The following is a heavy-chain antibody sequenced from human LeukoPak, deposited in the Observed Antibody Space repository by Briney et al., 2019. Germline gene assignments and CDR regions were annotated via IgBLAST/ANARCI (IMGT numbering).Heavy chain of an antibody. CDR1: GYTFTNYG. Sequence: ASVKVSCKASGYTFTNYGLSWVRQAPGQGLEWMGIINPIGGSTTYAQKFQGRVTLTRDTSTSTVYMDLSSLRSEDTAVYYCAREWELLYDYWGQGTLVTVSS. J-gene: IGHJ4*02. D-gene: IGHD1-26*01. V-gene: IGHV1-46*01. CDR3: AREWELLYDY. CDR2: INPIGGST.